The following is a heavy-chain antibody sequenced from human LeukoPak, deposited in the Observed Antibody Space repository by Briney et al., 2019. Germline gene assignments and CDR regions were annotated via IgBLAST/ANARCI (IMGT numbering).Heavy chain of an antibody. Sequence: GGSLRLSCAASGFTFSSYAMSWVHQAPGKGLEWVSAISGSGGSTYYADSVKGRFTISRDNSKNTLYLQMNSLRAEDTAVYYCAKGGRAARPRSAVDYWGQGTLVTVSS. CDR2: ISGSGGST. D-gene: IGHD6-6*01. V-gene: IGHV3-23*01. CDR3: AKGGRAARPRSAVDY. CDR1: GFTFSSYA. J-gene: IGHJ4*02.